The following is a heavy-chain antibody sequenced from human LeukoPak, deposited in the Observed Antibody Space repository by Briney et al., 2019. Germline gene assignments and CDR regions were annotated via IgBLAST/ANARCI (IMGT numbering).Heavy chain of an antibody. Sequence: AGESLKISCKGSGYNFTNYWINWVRQMPGKGLEWMGRIDPSDSYTNYRPSFQGHVTISADKSITTAYLQWSSLKASDTAMYYCATGAGAAAGNYWGQGTLVTVSS. CDR3: ATGAGAAAGNY. V-gene: IGHV5-10-1*01. CDR2: IDPSDSYT. D-gene: IGHD6-13*01. CDR1: GYNFTNYW. J-gene: IGHJ4*02.